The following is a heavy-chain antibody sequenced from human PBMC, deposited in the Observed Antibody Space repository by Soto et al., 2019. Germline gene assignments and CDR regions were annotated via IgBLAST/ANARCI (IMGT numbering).Heavy chain of an antibody. CDR1: GGSITSSY. CDR3: ARGEDAFFYYGLDV. Sequence: LSLTCTVSGGSITSSYWSWIRRPPGKGLKWIAYIYDTGISGYTPSTSYNPSLKSRVTMSVDTSKSQFSLKLTSVTAADTAVYYCARGEDAFFYYGLDVWGQGITVIVSS. V-gene: IGHV4-59*01. CDR2: IYDTGISGYTPST. J-gene: IGHJ6*02.